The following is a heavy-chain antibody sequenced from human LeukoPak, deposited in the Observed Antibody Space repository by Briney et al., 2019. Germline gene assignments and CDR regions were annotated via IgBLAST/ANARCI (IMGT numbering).Heavy chain of an antibody. V-gene: IGHV3-7*01. CDR3: ARRLRPGAAFDI. CDR1: GFTFSTYW. J-gene: IGHJ3*02. CDR2: IKEDGSEI. D-gene: IGHD7-27*01. Sequence: GGSLRLSCAASGFTFSTYWMSWVRQAPGKGLEWVANIKEDGSEIYYVESVKGQFTVSRDNAKNSLYLQMNSLRAEDTAVYYCARRLRPGAAFDIWGQGTTVTVSS.